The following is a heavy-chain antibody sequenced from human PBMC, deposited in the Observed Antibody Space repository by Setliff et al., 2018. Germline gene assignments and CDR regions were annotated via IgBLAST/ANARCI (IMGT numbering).Heavy chain of an antibody. D-gene: IGHD1-26*01. CDR3: ATCVGTSWYDYNFYMDV. V-gene: IGHV1-69*06. CDR1: GGTFSNIG. CDR2: IIPLFGTT. J-gene: IGHJ6*03. Sequence: SVKVSCKASGGTFSNIGISWVRQAPGQGLEWMGGIIPLFGTTNYAQEFQGRVTMTEDTSTNTAYMELSSLRSEDTAVYYCATCVGTSWYDYNFYMDVWGIGTTVTVSS.